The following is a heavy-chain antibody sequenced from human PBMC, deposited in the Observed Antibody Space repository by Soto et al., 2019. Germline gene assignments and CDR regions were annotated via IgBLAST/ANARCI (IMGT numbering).Heavy chain of an antibody. J-gene: IGHJ6*02. CDR2: INPNSGGT. CDR3: ARNKGSGYSYGSYYYGMDV. CDR1: GYTFTGYY. V-gene: IGHV1-2*04. D-gene: IGHD5-18*01. Sequence: ASVKVSCKASGYTFTGYYMHCVRQAPGQGLEWMGWINPNSGGTNYAQKFQGWVTMTRDTSISTAYMELSRLRSDDTAVYYCARNKGSGYSYGSYYYGMDVWGQGTTVTVSS.